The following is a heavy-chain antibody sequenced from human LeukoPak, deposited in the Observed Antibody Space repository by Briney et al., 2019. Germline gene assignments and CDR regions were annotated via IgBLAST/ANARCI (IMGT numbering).Heavy chain of an antibody. J-gene: IGHJ4*02. D-gene: IGHD3-22*01. V-gene: IGHV4-39*07. CDR3: ARFSYYYDSSGYYNFDY. CDR1: GGSISSSSYY. CDR2: IYYSGST. Sequence: PSETLSLTCTVSGGSISSSSYYWGWIRQPPGKGLGWIGSIYYSGSTYYNPSLKSRVTISVDTSKNQFSLKLSSVTAADTAVYYCARFSYYYDSSGYYNFDYWGQGTLVTVSS.